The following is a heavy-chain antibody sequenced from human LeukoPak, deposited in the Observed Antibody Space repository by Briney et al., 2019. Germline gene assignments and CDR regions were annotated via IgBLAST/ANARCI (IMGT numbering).Heavy chain of an antibody. J-gene: IGHJ4*02. CDR1: GFTFGDYA. D-gene: IGHD3-22*01. Sequence: SLRLSCTASGFTFGDYAMSWVRQTPGKGLEWVGFIRSKAYGGTTEYAASVKGRFTISRDDSKSIAYLQMNSLKTEDTAVYYCTITSLPYDSSGYSVYWGQGTLVTVSS. CDR3: TITSLPYDSSGYSVY. CDR2: IRSKAYGGTT. V-gene: IGHV3-49*04.